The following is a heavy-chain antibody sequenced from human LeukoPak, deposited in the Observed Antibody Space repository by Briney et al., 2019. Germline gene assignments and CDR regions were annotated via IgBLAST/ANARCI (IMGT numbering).Heavy chain of an antibody. CDR2: IYTSGST. CDR3: ARHHVYSDAFDI. Sequence: SETLSLTCTVSGGSISSYYWSWIRQPPGKGLEWIGYIYTSGSTNYNPSLKSRVTISVDTSKNQFSLKLSSVTAAATAVYYCARHHVYSDAFDIWGQGTMVTVSS. J-gene: IGHJ3*02. D-gene: IGHD2-8*01. V-gene: IGHV4-4*09. CDR1: GGSISSYY.